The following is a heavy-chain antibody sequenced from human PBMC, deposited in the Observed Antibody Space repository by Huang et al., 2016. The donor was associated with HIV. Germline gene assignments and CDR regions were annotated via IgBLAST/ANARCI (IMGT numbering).Heavy chain of an antibody. J-gene: IGHJ3*02. CDR1: GFKFSNYW. D-gene: IGHD2-15*01. Sequence: EEHLVESGGGLVQPGGSLRFSCEASGFKFSNYWMQWVRQAPGKGLMWVSRIKIDGRTTDDADSVKGRFTISRDNAKNTLYLQMSSLTAEDTAIYYCARAGGFEIWGQGTVVTVSS. CDR2: IKIDGRTT. V-gene: IGHV3-74*01. CDR3: ARAGGFEI.